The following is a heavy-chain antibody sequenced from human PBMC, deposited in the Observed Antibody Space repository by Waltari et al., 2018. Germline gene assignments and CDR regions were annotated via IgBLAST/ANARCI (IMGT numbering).Heavy chain of an antibody. Sequence: QVQLQQWGAGLLKPSETLSLTCAVYGGSFSGYYWRWIRQPLGKGLGWIGEINHSVSTNYNPSLKSRVTISVDTSKNQFSLKLSSVTAADTAVYYCARGNYDILTGYYNRVYNWFDPWGQGTLVTVSS. CDR3: ARGNYDILTGYYNRVYNWFDP. D-gene: IGHD3-9*01. CDR1: GGSFSGYY. J-gene: IGHJ5*02. CDR2: INHSVST. V-gene: IGHV4-34*01.